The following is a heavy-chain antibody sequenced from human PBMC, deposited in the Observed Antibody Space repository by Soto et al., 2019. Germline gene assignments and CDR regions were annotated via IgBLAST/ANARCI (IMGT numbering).Heavy chain of an antibody. CDR2: IYHSGST. Sequence: PSETLSLTCTVSGGSISSSSYYWGWIRQPPGKELEWIGAIYHSGSTYYHPSLKSRVTISVDTSKNQFSLRLTSLTAADTAVYFSARQTGGFGYYFDYWGQGTLVTVSS. CDR1: GGSISSSSYY. J-gene: IGHJ4*02. CDR3: ARQTGGFGYYFDY. D-gene: IGHD3-16*01. V-gene: IGHV4-39*01.